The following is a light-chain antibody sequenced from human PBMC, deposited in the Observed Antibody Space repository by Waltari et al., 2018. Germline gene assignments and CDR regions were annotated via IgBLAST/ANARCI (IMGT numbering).Light chain of an antibody. CDR3: QQGNSYPPT. CDR2: YAN. J-gene: IGKJ4*01. CDR1: QGISSY. V-gene: IGKV1-13*02. Sequence: IQMSQSPSSLSASVGDRVTLTSRASQGISSYLNWYQQKPGKAPKLLIYYANSLASGVPSRFSGSGSGTEFTLTISSLQPEDFATYYCQQGNSYPPTFGGGTKVEIK.